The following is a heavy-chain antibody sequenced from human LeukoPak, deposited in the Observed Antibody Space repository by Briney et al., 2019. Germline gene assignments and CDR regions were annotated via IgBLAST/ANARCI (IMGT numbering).Heavy chain of an antibody. V-gene: IGHV4-4*07. CDR1: GGSISSYY. CDR3: ARDPRSMVRGVGFDY. CDR2: IYTSGST. Sequence: SETLSLTCTVSGGSISSYYWSWIRQPAGKGLEWIGRIYTSGSTNYNPSLKSRVTMSVDTSKNQFSLKLSSVTAADTVVYHCARDPRSMVRGVGFDYWGQGTLVTVSS. D-gene: IGHD3-10*01. J-gene: IGHJ4*02.